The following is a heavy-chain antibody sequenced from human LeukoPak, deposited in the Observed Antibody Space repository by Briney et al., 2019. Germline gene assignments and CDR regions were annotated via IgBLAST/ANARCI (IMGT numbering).Heavy chain of an antibody. V-gene: IGHV3-53*01. J-gene: IGHJ6*02. Sequence: GGSLRLSCAASGLTVSSNYMSWVRQAPGKGLEWVSVIYSGGSTYYADSVKGRFTISRDNSKNTLYLQMNSLRAEDTAVYYCARGSSTSRMYGMDVWGQGTTVTVSS. D-gene: IGHD2-2*01. CDR3: ARGSSTSRMYGMDV. CDR2: IYSGGST. CDR1: GLTVSSNY.